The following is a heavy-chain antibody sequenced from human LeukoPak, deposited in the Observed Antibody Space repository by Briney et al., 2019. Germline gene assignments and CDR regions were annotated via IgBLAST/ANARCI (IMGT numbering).Heavy chain of an antibody. Sequence: GGSLRLSCAASGFTFSSYAMSWIRQAPGKGLEWVSAISGSGGSTYYADSVKGRFIISRDNSKNTLYLQMNSLRAEDTAVYYCAKCSSFYSSGWTALDYWGQGTLVTVSS. J-gene: IGHJ4*02. CDR2: ISGSGGST. CDR3: AKCSSFYSSGWTALDY. D-gene: IGHD6-19*01. CDR1: GFTFSSYA. V-gene: IGHV3-23*01.